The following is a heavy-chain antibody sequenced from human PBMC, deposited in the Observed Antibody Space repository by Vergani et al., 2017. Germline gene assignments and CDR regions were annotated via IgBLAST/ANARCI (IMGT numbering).Heavy chain of an antibody. Sequence: EVQLVESGGGLVKPGGSLTLSCAASGFMFNNYNLNWVRQVPGKGLEWVSTISTRSSYTHYADSVRGRFTISRDDAQDSLYLQMNSLRAEDAAVYYCATSRTIHIVVAASDNEAFDMWGQGTVVTVSS. CDR3: ATSRTIHIVVAASDNEAFDM. J-gene: IGHJ3*02. D-gene: IGHD2-15*01. V-gene: IGHV3-21*01. CDR2: ISTRSSYT. CDR1: GFMFNNYN.